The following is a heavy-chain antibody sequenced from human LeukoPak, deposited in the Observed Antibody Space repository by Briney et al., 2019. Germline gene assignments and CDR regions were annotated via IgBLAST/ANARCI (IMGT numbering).Heavy chain of an antibody. D-gene: IGHD3-22*01. Sequence: GRSLRLSCAASGFIFSHYGMHWVRQAPGKGLEWVAVIQNDASTENFADSVKGRFTISRDNSKNTVFLQMNSLRVEDTAVYYCAKDTYYDSSGYWDYWGQGTLVTVSS. V-gene: IGHV3-33*05. CDR1: GFIFSHYG. J-gene: IGHJ4*02. CDR2: IQNDASTE. CDR3: AKDTYYDSSGYWDY.